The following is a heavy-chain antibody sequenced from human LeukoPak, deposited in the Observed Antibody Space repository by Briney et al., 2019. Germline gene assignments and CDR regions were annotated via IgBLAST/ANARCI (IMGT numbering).Heavy chain of an antibody. CDR1: GYSIGSGYY. V-gene: IGHV4-38-2*02. CDR3: ARGGLISLANTPLGAFDI. D-gene: IGHD3/OR15-3a*01. J-gene: IGHJ3*02. Sequence: SETLSLTCTVSGYSIGSGYYWGWIRQPPGKGLEWIGSIYHSGSTYYNPSLKSRVTISVDTSKNQFSLQLNSVTPEDTAMYYCARGGLISLANTPLGAFDIWGQGTMVSVSS. CDR2: IYHSGST.